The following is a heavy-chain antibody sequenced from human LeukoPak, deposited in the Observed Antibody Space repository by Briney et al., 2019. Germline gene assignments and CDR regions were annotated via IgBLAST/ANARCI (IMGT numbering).Heavy chain of an antibody. V-gene: IGHV3-48*03. CDR3: ARPLGRVEMATSFDY. CDR1: GFTFSSYE. J-gene: IGHJ4*02. CDR2: ISSSGSTI. D-gene: IGHD5-24*01. Sequence: GGSLRLSCAASGFTFSSYEMNWVRQAPGKGLEWVSYISSSGSTIYYADSMKGRFTISRDNAKNSLYLQMNSLRAEDTAVYYCARPLGRVEMATSFDYWGQGTLVTVSS.